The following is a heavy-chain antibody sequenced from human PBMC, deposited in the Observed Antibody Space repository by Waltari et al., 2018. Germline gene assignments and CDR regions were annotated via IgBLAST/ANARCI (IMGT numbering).Heavy chain of an antibody. D-gene: IGHD3-3*01. CDR1: ISTLFRYSYA. V-gene: IGHV1-3*01. J-gene: IGHJ6*02. Sequence: QVQLVQSESEVKKPGASVTVSCKASISTLFRYSYALHWVRQAPGQRHEWMGWIRDGNGNTRYSQKFQGRVTLTRDTSASTVYMELSSLTSEDTAVYYCVFGVVSHYYAMDVWGPGTTVTVSS. CDR3: VFGVVSHYYAMDV. CDR2: IRDGNGNT.